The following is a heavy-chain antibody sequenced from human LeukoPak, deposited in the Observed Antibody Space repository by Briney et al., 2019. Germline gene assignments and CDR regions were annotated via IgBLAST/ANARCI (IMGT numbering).Heavy chain of an antibody. CDR1: GDSITSGGYY. Sequence: SETLSLTCSVSGDSITSGGYYWAWLPQPPGKGLEWIGSVYYSGSIKYNPSLKGRVSISRDMSKNQFSLNLNSVDATDTAVYYCARRDYAAWFDPWGQGTLVTVSS. D-gene: IGHD4/OR15-4a*01. CDR2: VYYSGSI. J-gene: IGHJ5*02. CDR3: ARRDYAAWFDP. V-gene: IGHV4-39*07.